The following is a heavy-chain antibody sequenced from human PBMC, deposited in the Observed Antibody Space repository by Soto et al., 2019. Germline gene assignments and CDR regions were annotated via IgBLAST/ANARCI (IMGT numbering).Heavy chain of an antibody. J-gene: IGHJ4*02. CDR3: AKNRGHTQQLVILFDY. V-gene: IGHV3-30*18. CDR2: ISYDGSNK. CDR1: GFTFSSYG. D-gene: IGHD6-13*01. Sequence: GGSLRLSCAASGFTFSSYGMHWVRQAPGKGLEWVAVISYDGSNKYYADSVKGRFTISRDNSKNTLYLQMNSLRAEDTAVYYCAKNRGHTQQLVILFDYWGQGTLVTVSS.